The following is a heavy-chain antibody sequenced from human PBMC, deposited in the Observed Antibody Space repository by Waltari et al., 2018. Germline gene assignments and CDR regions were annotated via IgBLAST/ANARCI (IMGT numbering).Heavy chain of an antibody. CDR3: AARDGYNFRVNWFDP. CDR1: GGSFSGYY. J-gene: IGHJ5*02. V-gene: IGHV4-34*01. Sequence: QVQLQQWGAGLLKPSETLSLTCAVYGGSFSGYYWSWIRQPPGKGLEWIWEINHGGSTNHNPALKSRVTIAVDTSKNQFALKLSSVTAADTAVYYCAARDGYNFRVNWFDPWGQGTLVTVSS. CDR2: INHGGST. D-gene: IGHD5-12*01.